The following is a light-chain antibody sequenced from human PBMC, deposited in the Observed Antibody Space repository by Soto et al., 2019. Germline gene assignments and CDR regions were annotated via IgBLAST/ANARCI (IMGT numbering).Light chain of an antibody. CDR2: AVS. CDR1: QGINNW. V-gene: IGKV1-12*01. Sequence: DIQMTQSPSSVSASVGDRVTITCRASQGINNWLAWYQQKPGKAPELLIYAVSYLQSGVPSRFSGSGSGTDFTLTIRSLQPEDFATYFCKQSSAFPLTFGGGTKVDIK. CDR3: KQSSAFPLT. J-gene: IGKJ4*01.